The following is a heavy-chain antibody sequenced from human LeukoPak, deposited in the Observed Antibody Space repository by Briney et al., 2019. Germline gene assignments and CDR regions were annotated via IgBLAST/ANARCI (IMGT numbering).Heavy chain of an antibody. Sequence: GGSLRLSCAASGFTVSSNYMSWVRQAPGKGLEWVSAISGSGGSTYYADSVKGRFTISRDNSKNTLYLQMNSLRAEDTAVYYCAKVRHYDSSGYYCDKPKKSNYYYYYGMDVWGQGTTVTVSS. CDR1: GFTVSSNY. V-gene: IGHV3-23*01. D-gene: IGHD3-22*01. J-gene: IGHJ6*02. CDR3: AKVRHYDSSGYYCDKPKKSNYYYYYGMDV. CDR2: ISGSGGST.